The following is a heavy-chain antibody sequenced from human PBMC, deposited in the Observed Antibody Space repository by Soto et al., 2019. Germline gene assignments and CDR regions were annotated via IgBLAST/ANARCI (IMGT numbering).Heavy chain of an antibody. V-gene: IGHV3-30*19. CDR3: AREDIAVAADY. J-gene: IGHJ4*02. Sequence: QVQLVESGGGVVQPGRSLRLSCAASGFTFSSYGVHWVRQAPGKGLEWVAVIWYDGSNKYYADSVKGRFTISRDNSKNTLYLQMNSLRAEDTAVYYCAREDIAVAADYWGQGTLVTVSS. CDR1: GFTFSSYG. D-gene: IGHD6-19*01. CDR2: IWYDGSNK.